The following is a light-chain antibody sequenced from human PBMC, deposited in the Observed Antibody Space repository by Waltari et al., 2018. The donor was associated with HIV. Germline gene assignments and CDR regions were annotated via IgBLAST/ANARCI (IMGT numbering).Light chain of an antibody. CDR1: SANIGTTT. V-gene: IGLV1-44*01. J-gene: IGLJ2*01. CDR2: NTL. Sequence: HSVLTQPPSASGTPGQTVTISCSGSSANIGTTTVNWYQQLPGKAPKLLIYNTLQRPSGVPDRGSGSQSGTSASLAISGLQSEDEADYFCAAWDDYMEGHVFGGGTKVTIL. CDR3: AAWDDYMEGHV.